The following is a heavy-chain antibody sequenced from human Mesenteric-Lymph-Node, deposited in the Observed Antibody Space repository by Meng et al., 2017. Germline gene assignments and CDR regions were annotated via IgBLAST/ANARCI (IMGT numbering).Heavy chain of an antibody. Sequence: VKVSCKASGVTFSSYAISWVRQAPGQGLEWMGGIIPIFGTANYAQKFQGRVTITADKSTSTAYMELSSLRSEATAVYYCAGQVGATVYWGQGTLVTVSS. CDR2: IIPIFGTA. V-gene: IGHV1-69*13. CDR1: GVTFSSYA. D-gene: IGHD1-26*01. CDR3: AGQVGATVY. J-gene: IGHJ4*02.